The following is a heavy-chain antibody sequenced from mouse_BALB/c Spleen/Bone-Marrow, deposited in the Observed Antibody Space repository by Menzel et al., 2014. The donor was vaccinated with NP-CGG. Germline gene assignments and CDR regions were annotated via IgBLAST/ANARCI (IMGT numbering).Heavy chain of an antibody. V-gene: IGHV5-12-1*01. Sequence: DVHLVESGGGLVKPGGSLKLSCAASGFAFSSYDVSWVRQTPEKRLEWVAYISSGGGSTYYPDTVKGRFTISRDNAKNTLYLQMSSLKSEDTAMYYCARHEDGYYDAMDYWGQGTSVTVSS. D-gene: IGHD2-3*01. J-gene: IGHJ4*01. CDR3: ARHEDGYYDAMDY. CDR1: GFAFSSYD. CDR2: ISSGGGST.